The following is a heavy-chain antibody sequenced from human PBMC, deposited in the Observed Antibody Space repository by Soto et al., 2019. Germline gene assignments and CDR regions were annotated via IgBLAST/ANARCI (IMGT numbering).Heavy chain of an antibody. V-gene: IGHV3-48*01. CDR3: ATYNWNDVKAFDF. J-gene: IGHJ3*01. CDR1: GLTFSTYS. D-gene: IGHD1-1*01. Sequence: EVQLVESGGGLVQPGGSLRLSCAASGLTFSTYSMNWVRQAPGKGLEWVSYISSSSSTIYYADPVKGRFTISRDNAKNSLYLQMNSLRAEDTAFYFCATYNWNDVKAFDFWGQGTMVTVSS. CDR2: ISSSSSTI.